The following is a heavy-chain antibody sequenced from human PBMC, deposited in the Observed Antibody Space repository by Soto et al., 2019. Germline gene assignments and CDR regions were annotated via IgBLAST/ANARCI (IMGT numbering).Heavy chain of an antibody. V-gene: IGHV4-31*03. CDR3: AREPVAGTGGFDH. CDR1: GGSISSGGYY. Sequence: LSLTCTVSGGSISSGGYYWSWIRQHPGKGLEWIGYIYYSGSTYYNPSLKSRVTISVDTSKNQFSLKLSSVTAADTAVYYCAREPVAGTGGFDHWGQGTLVTVSS. D-gene: IGHD6-19*01. CDR2: IYYSGST. J-gene: IGHJ4*02.